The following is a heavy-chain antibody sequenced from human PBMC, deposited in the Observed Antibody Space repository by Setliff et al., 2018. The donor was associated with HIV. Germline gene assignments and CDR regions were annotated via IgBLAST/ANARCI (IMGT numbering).Heavy chain of an antibody. V-gene: IGHV4-59*11. D-gene: IGHD3-9*01. CDR3: ARLGGILTGTPVIDY. J-gene: IGHJ4*02. Sequence: SETLSLTCTVSGGSMSSQYWSWVRQSPGKGLEWFGYIFYSATDYNPSLKSRVTMPIDTSKNPFSLNLRSVTAADTAVYYCARLGGILTGTPVIDYWGQGTLVTVSS. CDR1: GGSMSSQY. CDR2: IFYSAT.